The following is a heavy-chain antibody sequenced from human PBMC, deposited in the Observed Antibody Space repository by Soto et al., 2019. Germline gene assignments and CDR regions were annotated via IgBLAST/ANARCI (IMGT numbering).Heavy chain of an antibody. Sequence: QVQLVQSGAEVKKPGSSVKVSCKASGGTFSSSAISWVRQAPGQGLEWMGGIIPIFGTANYAQKFQGRVTLTADDSTSTAYMELSSLRSEDTAVYYCASLLRGYSGTGDYWGQGTLVTVSS. J-gene: IGHJ4*02. V-gene: IGHV1-69*12. CDR2: IIPIFGTA. CDR3: ASLLRGYSGTGDY. CDR1: GGTFSSSA. D-gene: IGHD5-12*01.